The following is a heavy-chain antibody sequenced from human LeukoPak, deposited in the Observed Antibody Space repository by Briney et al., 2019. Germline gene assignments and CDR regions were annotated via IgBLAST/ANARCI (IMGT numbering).Heavy chain of an antibody. J-gene: IGHJ6*03. D-gene: IGHD3-3*01. V-gene: IGHV3-23*01. Sequence: PGGSLRLSCAASGFTFSSYAMSWVRQAPGKGLEWVSAISGSGGSTYYADSVKGRFTISRDNSKNTLYLQMNSLRAEDTAVYYCAKCLPEYYDFWSGYYGYYYYMDVWGKGTTVTVSS. CDR2: ISGSGGST. CDR1: GFTFSSYA. CDR3: AKCLPEYYDFWSGYYGYYYYMDV.